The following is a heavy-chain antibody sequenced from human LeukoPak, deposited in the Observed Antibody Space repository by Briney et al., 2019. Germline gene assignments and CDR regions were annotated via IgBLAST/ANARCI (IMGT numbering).Heavy chain of an antibody. CDR3: ARDVVVVPAAIHYGMDV. V-gene: IGHV4-34*01. CDR1: GGSFSGYY. D-gene: IGHD2-2*01. J-gene: IGHJ6*02. CDR2: INHSGST. Sequence: SETLSLTCAVYGGSFSGYYWSWIRQPPGKGLEWIGEINHSGSTNYNPSLKSRVTISGDTSKNQFSLNLCSVTAADTAVYYCARDVVVVPAAIHYGMDVWGQGTTVTVSS.